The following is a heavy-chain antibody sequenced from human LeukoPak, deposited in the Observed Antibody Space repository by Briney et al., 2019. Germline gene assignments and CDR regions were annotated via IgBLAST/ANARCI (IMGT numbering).Heavy chain of an antibody. CDR3: AKGGPTYYLDC. CDR2: ISYDGSNK. V-gene: IGHV3-30*18. J-gene: IGHJ4*02. CDR1: GFTFSSYG. Sequence: GGSLRLSCAASGFTFSSYGMHWVRQAPGKGLEWVAVISYDGSNKYYADSVKGRFTISRDNSKNTLYLQMNSLRAEDTAVYYCAKGGPTYYLDCWGQGTLVTVSS. D-gene: IGHD3-16*01.